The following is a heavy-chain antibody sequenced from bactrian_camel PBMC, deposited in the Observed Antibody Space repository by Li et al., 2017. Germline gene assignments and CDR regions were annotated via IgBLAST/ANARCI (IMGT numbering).Heavy chain of an antibody. CDR2: MNSIGSE. Sequence: HVQLVESGGGSVQAGGSLTLSCVASGNSIRTYFVGWFRQAPGKKREGIAIMNSIGSERYADSVKGRVTISKDAANNTVDLHMIDLKPEDTAMYFCAARRSFSRTPLTPGEYNYWGQGTQVTVS. D-gene: IGHD1*01. CDR1: GNSIRTYF. CDR3: AARRSFSRTPLTPGEYNY. V-gene: IGHV3S53*01. J-gene: IGHJ4*01.